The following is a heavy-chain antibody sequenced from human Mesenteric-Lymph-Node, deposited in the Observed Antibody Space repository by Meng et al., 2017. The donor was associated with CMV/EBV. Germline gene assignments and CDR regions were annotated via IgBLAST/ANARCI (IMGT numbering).Heavy chain of an antibody. V-gene: IGHV3-23*03. J-gene: IGHJ3*02. D-gene: IGHD1-26*01. CDR2: IYTDGSSK. CDR1: GFTFSSYV. CDR3: AKAFYSGGHLDAFHM. Sequence: GESLKISCAASGFTFSSYVMNWVRQAPGKGLEWVSLIYTDGSSKYYADSVKGRFTISRENSKNTLYLQMNNLSAEDTAVYYCAKAFYSGGHLDAFHMWGQGTMVTVSS.